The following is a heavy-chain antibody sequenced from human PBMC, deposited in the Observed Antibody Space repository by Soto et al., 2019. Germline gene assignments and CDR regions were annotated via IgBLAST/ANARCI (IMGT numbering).Heavy chain of an antibody. CDR3: ARLRLTGYFDY. V-gene: IGHV3-11*03. CDR2: VSTSSSYT. CDR1: GFTFSDHY. Sequence: GGSLRLSCVAYGFTFSDHYMTWIRQAPGKGLEWLSYVSTSSSYTNYADSVKGRFTISRDNAMNSLYLQMNSLRAEDTAVYYCARLRLTGYFDYWGQGTLVTVSS. J-gene: IGHJ4*02.